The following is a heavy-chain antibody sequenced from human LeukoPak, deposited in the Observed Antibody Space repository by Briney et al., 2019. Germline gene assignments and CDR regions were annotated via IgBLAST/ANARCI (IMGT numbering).Heavy chain of an antibody. CDR3: ARVRSYGSCYFDY. Sequence: PGGSLRLSCAASGFTFSDYYMSWIRQAPGKGLEWVSYISSSSSYTNYADSVKGRFTISRDNAKNSLYLQMNSLRAEDTAVYYCARVRSYGSCYFDYWGQGTLVTVSS. D-gene: IGHD5-18*01. CDR2: ISSSSSYT. V-gene: IGHV3-11*06. CDR1: GFTFSDYY. J-gene: IGHJ4*02.